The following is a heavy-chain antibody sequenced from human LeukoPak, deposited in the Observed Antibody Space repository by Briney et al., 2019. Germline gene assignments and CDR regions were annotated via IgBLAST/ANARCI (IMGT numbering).Heavy chain of an antibody. D-gene: IGHD3-10*01. V-gene: IGHV4-4*02. Sequence: SETLSLTCAVSGGSISRSNWWSWVRQPPGKGLEWIGRIYTSGSTNYNPSLKSRVTMSVDTSKNQFSLKLSSVTAADTAVYYCARGRGDDYYYYYMDVWGKGTTVTISS. CDR3: ARGRGDDYYYYYMDV. J-gene: IGHJ6*03. CDR2: IYTSGST. CDR1: GGSISRSNW.